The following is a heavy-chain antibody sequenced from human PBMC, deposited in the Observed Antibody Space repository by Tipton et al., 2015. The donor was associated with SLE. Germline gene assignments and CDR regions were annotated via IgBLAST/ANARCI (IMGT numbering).Heavy chain of an antibody. V-gene: IGHV4-59*01. CDR1: GGSISRYY. Sequence: TLSLTCSVSGGSISRYYWSWIRQPPGKGLEWIGYIFYSGSTNYNPSLKSRVTISVDTSNIHFSLKLTSVTAADTAVYYCARLDSTWDPLDNWGQGTLVTVSS. J-gene: IGHJ4*02. D-gene: IGHD2-2*01. CDR2: IFYSGST. CDR3: ARLDSTWDPLDN.